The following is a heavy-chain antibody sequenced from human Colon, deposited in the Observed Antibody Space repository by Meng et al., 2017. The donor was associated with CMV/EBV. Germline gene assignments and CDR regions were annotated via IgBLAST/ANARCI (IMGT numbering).Heavy chain of an antibody. Sequence: GESLKISCAASGITFSSYAMSWVRQAPGKGLEWVSGVTGSGGNTYYADSVRGRFTVSRDNSKNTVYLQMNSLRAEDTAVYYCANPRSGYFWSGQRLNYYYYGMDVWGQGTTVTVSS. V-gene: IGHV3-23*01. CDR2: VTGSGGNT. CDR1: GITFSSYA. D-gene: IGHD3-3*01. CDR3: ANPRSGYFWSGQRLNYYYYGMDV. J-gene: IGHJ6*02.